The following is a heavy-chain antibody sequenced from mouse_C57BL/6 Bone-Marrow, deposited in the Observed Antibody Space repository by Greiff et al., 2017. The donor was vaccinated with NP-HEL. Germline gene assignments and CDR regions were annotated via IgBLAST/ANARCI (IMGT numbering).Heavy chain of an antibody. CDR1: GFTFSDYY. CDR2: INYDGSST. J-gene: IGHJ3*01. CDR3: ARDSHRGTFAY. D-gene: IGHD3-3*01. V-gene: IGHV5-16*01. Sequence: EVQLVESEGGLVQPGSSMKLSCTASGFTFSDYYMAWVRQVPEKGLEWVANINYDGSSTYYLDSLKSRFIISRDNANNILYLQMSSLKSEDTATYYCARDSHRGTFAYWGQGTLVTVSA.